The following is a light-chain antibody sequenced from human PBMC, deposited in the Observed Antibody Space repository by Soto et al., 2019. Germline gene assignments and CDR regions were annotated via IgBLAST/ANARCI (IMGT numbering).Light chain of an antibody. CDR3: QQYSNYYT. J-gene: IGKJ2*01. CDR1: QSISGW. V-gene: IGKV1-5*03. Sequence: DIQMTQSPATLSASVGDRVTITCRASQSISGWLAWYQQKPGKAPKLLIYKASNLEGGVPSRFSGSGSGTEFTLTISSLQPDDFATYYCQQYSNYYTFGQGTKLEIK. CDR2: KAS.